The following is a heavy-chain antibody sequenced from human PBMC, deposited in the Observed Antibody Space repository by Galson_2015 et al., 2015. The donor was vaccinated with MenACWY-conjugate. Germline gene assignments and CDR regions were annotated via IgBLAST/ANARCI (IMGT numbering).Heavy chain of an antibody. V-gene: IGHV3-53*01. CDR1: SFTVSGNY. J-gene: IGHJ6*03. Sequence: SLRLSCAATSFTVSGNYVAWVRQAPGKGLECVSVIYSGGSTYYTDSVKGRFTVSRDSSKNTVHLQMDNLRVEDTAVYYCARAISLRGSGNFPPDYMDVWGKGTTVTVSS. D-gene: IGHD3-10*01. CDR3: ARAISLRGSGNFPPDYMDV. CDR2: IYSGGST.